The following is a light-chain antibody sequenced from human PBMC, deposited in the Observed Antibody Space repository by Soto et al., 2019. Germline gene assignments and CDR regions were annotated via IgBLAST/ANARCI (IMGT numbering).Light chain of an antibody. V-gene: IGKV3-11*01. CDR3: QQRQSWPRT. CDR1: QTVSSY. CDR2: NAS. Sequence: LTQSPSTLSLSPGERATLTCRASQTVSSYLAWYQQKPGQAPKLLIYNASTLTSGIPARFSGSGSGTEFTLTITSLEPEDFAVYYCQQRQSWPRTFGQGTKVDIK. J-gene: IGKJ1*01.